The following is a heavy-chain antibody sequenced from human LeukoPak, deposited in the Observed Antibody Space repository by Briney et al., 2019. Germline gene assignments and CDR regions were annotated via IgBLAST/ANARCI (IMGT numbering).Heavy chain of an antibody. D-gene: IGHD3-16*01. V-gene: IGHV3-23*01. CDR2: ISGSGLTT. CDR1: GFTFSSYA. Sequence: PGGSLRLSCAASGFTFSSYAMTWVRQAPGKGLDWVSGISGSGLTTNYADSVKGRFTIFRDNSKNTLFLEMSSLRADDTAVYYCAKDHTVWVYWGQGTLVTVSS. CDR3: AKDHTVWVY. J-gene: IGHJ4*02.